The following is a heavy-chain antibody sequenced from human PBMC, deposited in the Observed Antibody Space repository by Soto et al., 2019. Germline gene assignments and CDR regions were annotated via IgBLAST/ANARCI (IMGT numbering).Heavy chain of an antibody. D-gene: IGHD1-1*01. CDR3: VREGGSLAFDS. V-gene: IGHV3-48*03. Sequence: VASGGDLVPPGGSLRLSCAVSGLTFSTDEMNWVRQAPGKGLEWLAYISYTSTTIKYADSVKGRFAVSRDNAKKSLYLQMYNLRVEDTAIYYCVREGGSLAFDSWGQGTLVSVSS. CDR2: ISYTSTTI. J-gene: IGHJ4*02. CDR1: GLTFSTDE.